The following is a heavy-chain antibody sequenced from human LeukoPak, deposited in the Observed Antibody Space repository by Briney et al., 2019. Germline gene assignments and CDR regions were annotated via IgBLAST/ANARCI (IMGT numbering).Heavy chain of an antibody. CDR1: GFTFGSYA. V-gene: IGHV3-30-3*01. CDR2: ISYGGSNK. CDR3: ARDRVGATDYFDY. J-gene: IGHJ4*02. Sequence: PGGSLRLSCAASGFTFGSYAMHWVRQAPGKGLEWVAVISYGGSNKYYADSVKGRFTISRDNSENTLYLQMNSLRAEDTAVYYCARDRVGATDYFDYWGQGTLVTVSS. D-gene: IGHD1-26*01.